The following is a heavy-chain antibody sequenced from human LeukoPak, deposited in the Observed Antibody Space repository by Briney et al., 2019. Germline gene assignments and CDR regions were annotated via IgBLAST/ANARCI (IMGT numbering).Heavy chain of an antibody. Sequence: GGSLRLSCAASGFTFSSYWMSWVRQAPGKGLEWVANIKQDGSEKYYVDSVKGRFTISRDNAKKSLYLQMNSLRAEDTAVYYCARGQNYGDYAFDYWGQGTLVTVSS. D-gene: IGHD4-17*01. CDR3: ARGQNYGDYAFDY. J-gene: IGHJ4*02. CDR2: IKQDGSEK. CDR1: GFTFSSYW. V-gene: IGHV3-7*01.